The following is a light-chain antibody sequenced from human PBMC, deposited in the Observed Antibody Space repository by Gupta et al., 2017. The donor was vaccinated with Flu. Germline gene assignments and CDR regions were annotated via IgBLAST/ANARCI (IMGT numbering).Light chain of an antibody. CDR3: SSYTSSSNRV. CDR1: RSHVGGYNY. V-gene: IGLV2-14*01. CDR2: EVS. Sequence: QSALTQPASVSGSPGQSLTMSFTGPRSHVGGYNYVSWYQQHPGKAPKLMIYEVSKRSAGAATRFSGSKAGNTASLTISGLEEEDEADYYCSSYTSSSNRVFGGGTKVTVL. J-gene: IGLJ3*02.